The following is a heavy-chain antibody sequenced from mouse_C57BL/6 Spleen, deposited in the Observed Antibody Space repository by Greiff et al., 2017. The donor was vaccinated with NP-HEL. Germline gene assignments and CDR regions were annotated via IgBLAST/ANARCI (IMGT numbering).Heavy chain of an antibody. Sequence: EVKLMESEGGLVQPGSSMKLSCTASGFTFSDYYMAWVRQVPEKGLEWVANINYDGSSTYYLDSLKSRFIISRDNAKNILYLQMSSLKSEDTATYYCARGRYYGSSFDYWGKGTTLTVSS. CDR1: GFTFSDYY. J-gene: IGHJ2*01. CDR2: INYDGSST. D-gene: IGHD1-1*01. V-gene: IGHV5-16*01. CDR3: ARGRYYGSSFDY.